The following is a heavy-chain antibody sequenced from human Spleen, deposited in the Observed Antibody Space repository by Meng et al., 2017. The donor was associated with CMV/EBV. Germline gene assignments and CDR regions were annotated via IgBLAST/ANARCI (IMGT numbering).Heavy chain of an antibody. CDR3: AREPRLHWGSSYYYGKDV. D-gene: IGHD3-16*01. V-gene: IGHV1-2*02. CDR1: GYTFTGYY. CDR2: IKPISGDT. Sequence: ASVKVSCKASGYTFTGYYLNWVRQAPGQGLEWMGRIKPISGDTNYAQKFQGRVTMTRDTSISTAYMELSRLRSDDTAVYYCAREPRLHWGSSYYYGKDVWGQGTTVTVSS. J-gene: IGHJ6*01.